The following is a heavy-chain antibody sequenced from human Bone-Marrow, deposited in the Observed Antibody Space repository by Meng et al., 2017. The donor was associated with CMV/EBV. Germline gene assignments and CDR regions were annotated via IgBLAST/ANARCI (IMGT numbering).Heavy chain of an antibody. CDR1: KFSFSNYS. J-gene: IGHJ4*01. V-gene: IGHV3-48*01. Sequence: GGSLRLSCAASKFSFSNYSVSWVRQAPGKGPEWISYISSGSSIIFYADSVRGRFTISRDKAKNSLYLQMNSLGPEDTAVYYCARDLIRGVVGGRTPGPGDLWGHGTLVTVSS. D-gene: IGHD1-26*01. CDR3: ARDLIRGVVGGRTPGPGDL. CDR2: ISSGSSII.